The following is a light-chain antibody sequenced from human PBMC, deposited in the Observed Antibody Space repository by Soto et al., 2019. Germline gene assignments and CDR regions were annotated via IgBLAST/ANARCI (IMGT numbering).Light chain of an antibody. Sequence: VVLTQSPLSQSVTLGQPASISCKCSQSLLYSNGHTYLTWFHQRPGQTPWRLFYEVSYRDSGVPDRFGGSGSGTDFTLRISRVEVEDVGVYYCMQGTHWPLTFGGGTKVEIK. CDR3: MQGTHWPLT. CDR1: QSLLYSNGHTY. V-gene: IGKV2-30*01. CDR2: EVS. J-gene: IGKJ4*01.